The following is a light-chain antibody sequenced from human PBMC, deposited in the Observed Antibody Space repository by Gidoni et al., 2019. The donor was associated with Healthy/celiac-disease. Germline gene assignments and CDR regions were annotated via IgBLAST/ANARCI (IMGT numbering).Light chain of an antibody. V-gene: IGLV2-14*01. Sequence: QSALPQPASVSGSPGQSITISCTGTSSDVGGYNYVSWYQQHPGKAPKLMIYDVSNRPSGVSNRFSGSKSGNTASLTISGLQAEDEADYYCSSYTSSSTWVFGGGTKLTV. CDR1: SSDVGGYNY. CDR2: DVS. J-gene: IGLJ3*02. CDR3: SSYTSSSTWV.